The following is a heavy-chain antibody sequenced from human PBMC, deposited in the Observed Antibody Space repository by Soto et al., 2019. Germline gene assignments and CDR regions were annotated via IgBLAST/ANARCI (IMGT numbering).Heavy chain of an antibody. CDR2: IYSGGST. CDR1: GFTVSSNY. Sequence: PGGSLRLSCAASGFTVSSNYMSWVRQAPGKGLEWVSVIYSGGSTYYADSVKGRFTISRDNSKNTLYLQMNSLRAEDTAVYYCARDLRYCSSTSCYTRRNYYYGMDVWGQGTTVTVS. J-gene: IGHJ6*02. V-gene: IGHV3-53*01. CDR3: ARDLRYCSSTSCYTRRNYYYGMDV. D-gene: IGHD2-2*02.